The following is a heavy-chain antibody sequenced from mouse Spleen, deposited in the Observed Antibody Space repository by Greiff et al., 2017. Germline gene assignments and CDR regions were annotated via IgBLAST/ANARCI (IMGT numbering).Heavy chain of an antibody. CDR1: GYTFTSYW. Sequence: QQSCKASGYTFTSYWMHWVKQRPGRGLEWIGRIDPNSGGTKYNEKFKSKATLTVDKPSSTAYMQLSSLTSEDSAVYYCARRERGGYAMDYWGQGTSVTVSS. CDR2: IDPNSGGT. V-gene: IGHV1-72*01. CDR3: ARRERGGYAMDY. J-gene: IGHJ4*01.